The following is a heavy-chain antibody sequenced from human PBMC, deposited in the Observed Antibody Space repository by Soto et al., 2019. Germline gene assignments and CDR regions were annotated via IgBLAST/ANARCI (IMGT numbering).Heavy chain of an antibody. J-gene: IGHJ4*02. Sequence: QVQLVQSGAEVKKPGSSVKVSCKASGGTFSSYTISWVRQAPGQGLEWMGRIIPILGIANYAQKFQGRVTITADKSTSTAYMELSSLRSEATAVYYCERDMSPNGSWFGEDYWGQGTLVTVSS. V-gene: IGHV1-69*08. D-gene: IGHD3-10*01. CDR2: IIPILGIA. CDR3: ERDMSPNGSWFGEDY. CDR1: GGTFSSYT.